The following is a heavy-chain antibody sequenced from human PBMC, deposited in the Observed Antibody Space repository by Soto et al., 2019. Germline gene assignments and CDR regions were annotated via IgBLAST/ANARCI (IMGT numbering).Heavy chain of an antibody. CDR2: ISYDGSNK. J-gene: IGHJ4*02. D-gene: IGHD6-13*01. CDR3: AGGGGGGAAAGIFDY. CDR1: GFTFSSYA. V-gene: IGHV3-30-3*01. Sequence: QVQLVESGGGVVQPGRSLRLSCAASGFTFSSYAMHWVRQAPGKGLEWVAVISYDGSNKYYADSVKGRFTISRDNSKNTLYLQMNSLRAEDTAVYYCAGGGGGGAAAGIFDYWGQGTLVTVSS.